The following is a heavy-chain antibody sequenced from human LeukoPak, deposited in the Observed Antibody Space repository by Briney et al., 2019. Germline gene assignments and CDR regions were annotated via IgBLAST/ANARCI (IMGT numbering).Heavy chain of an antibody. Sequence: GGSLRLSCAASGFTFSSYAMHWVRQAPGKGLEWVAVISYDGSNKYYADSVKGRFTISRDNSKNTLYLQMNSLRAEDTAVYYCAREGEPYSSSWYSYWGQGTLVTVSS. CDR1: GFTFSSYA. D-gene: IGHD6-13*01. CDR3: AREGEPYSSSWYSY. CDR2: ISYDGSNK. V-gene: IGHV3-30-3*01. J-gene: IGHJ4*02.